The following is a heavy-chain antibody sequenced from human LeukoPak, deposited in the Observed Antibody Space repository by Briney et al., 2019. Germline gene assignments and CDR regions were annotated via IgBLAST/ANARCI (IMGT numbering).Heavy chain of an antibody. V-gene: IGHV4-34*01. CDR3: ARGDPTYYDYVWGSYRYTEFDY. CDR2: INHSGST. Sequence: PSETLSLTCAVYGGSFSGYYWSWIRQPPGKGLEWIGEINHSGSTNYNPSLKSRVTISVDTSKNQFSLKLSSVTAADTAVYYCARGDPTYYDYVWGSYRYTEFDYWGQGTLVTVSS. J-gene: IGHJ4*02. CDR1: GGSFSGYY. D-gene: IGHD3-16*02.